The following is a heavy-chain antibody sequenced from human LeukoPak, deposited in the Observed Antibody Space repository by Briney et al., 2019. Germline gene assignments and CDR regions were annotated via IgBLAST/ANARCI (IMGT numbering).Heavy chain of an antibody. Sequence: GESLKISCKASGYSFTNSWIGWVRLVPGTGLEWMGVIYPSDSDATYSPSFQGQVIFSIAKSKNPAYLNWNSLRASNTAIYFCARLAYFGSGGGHFDLWGPGTLVTVSS. CDR1: GYSFTNSW. V-gene: IGHV5-51*01. CDR3: ARLAYFGSGGGHFDL. J-gene: IGHJ2*01. D-gene: IGHD3-10*01. CDR2: IYPSDSDA.